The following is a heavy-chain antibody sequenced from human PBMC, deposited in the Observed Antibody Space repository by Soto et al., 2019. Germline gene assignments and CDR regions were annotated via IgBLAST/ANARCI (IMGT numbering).Heavy chain of an antibody. CDR3: ARVQADYSDPYYFDV. CDR2: IYYSGST. J-gene: IGHJ4*02. CDR1: GGSINSGDYY. Sequence: SETLSLTCTVSGGSINSGDYYWSWIRQPPGRGLEWIGYIYYSGSTYYNPSLKSRVTISIDTSKNQFSLRLSSVTAADTAVYFCARVQADYSDPYYFDVWGQGTLVTVSS. D-gene: IGHD4-17*01. V-gene: IGHV4-30-4*01.